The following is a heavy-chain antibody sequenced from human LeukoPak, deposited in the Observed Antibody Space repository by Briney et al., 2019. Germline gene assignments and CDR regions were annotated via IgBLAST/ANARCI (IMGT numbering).Heavy chain of an antibody. V-gene: IGHV3-23*01. Sequence: GGSLRLSCAASGFTFSSYAMSWVRQAPGKGLEWVSAISGSGGSTYCADSVKGRFTISRDNSKNTLYLQMDSLRAEDTAVYYCAKGTPTYYDILTGFDHWGQGTLVTVSS. CDR3: AKGTPTYYDILTGFDH. CDR2: ISGSGGST. J-gene: IGHJ4*02. D-gene: IGHD3-9*01. CDR1: GFTFSSYA.